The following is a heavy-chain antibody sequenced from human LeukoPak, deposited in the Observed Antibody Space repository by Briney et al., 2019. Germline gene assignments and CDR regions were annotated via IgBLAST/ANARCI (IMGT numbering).Heavy chain of an antibody. D-gene: IGHD3-22*01. CDR2: ISGSGGST. CDR1: GFTFSSYA. V-gene: IGHV3-23*01. J-gene: IGHJ4*02. CDR3: AKYYDSSGYSDY. Sequence: GSLRLSCAASGFTFSSYAMGWVRQAPGKGLEWVSAISGSGGSTYYADSVKGRFTISRDNSKNTLYLQMNSLRAEDTAVYYCAKYYDSSGYSDYWGQGTLVTVSS.